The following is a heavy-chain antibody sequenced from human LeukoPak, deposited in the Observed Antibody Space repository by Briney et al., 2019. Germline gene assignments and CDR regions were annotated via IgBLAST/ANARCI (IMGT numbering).Heavy chain of an antibody. Sequence: ASVKVSCKASGYTFSGHYLHWVRQAPGQGLEWMGGIIPIFGTANYAQKFQGRVTITADESTSTAYMELSSLRSEDTAVYYCACQSGAYYDSSGYSRDYWGQGTLVTVSS. CDR1: GYTFSGHY. CDR2: IIPIFGTA. V-gene: IGHV1-69*13. D-gene: IGHD3-22*01. CDR3: ACQSGAYYDSSGYSRDY. J-gene: IGHJ4*02.